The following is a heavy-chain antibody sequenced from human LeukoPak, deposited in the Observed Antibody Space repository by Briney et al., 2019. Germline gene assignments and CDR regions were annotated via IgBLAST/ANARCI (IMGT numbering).Heavy chain of an antibody. CDR3: AKDVLSQGDTAMELCYYYYGMDV. D-gene: IGHD5-18*01. CDR2: ISYDGSNK. CDR1: GFTFSSYG. V-gene: IGHV3-30*18. J-gene: IGHJ6*02. Sequence: GRSLRLSCAASGFTFSSYGMHWVRQAPGKGLEWVAVISYDGSNKYYADSVKGRFTISRDNSKNTLYLQMNSLRAEDTAVYYCAKDVLSQGDTAMELCYYYYGMDVWGQGTTVTVSS.